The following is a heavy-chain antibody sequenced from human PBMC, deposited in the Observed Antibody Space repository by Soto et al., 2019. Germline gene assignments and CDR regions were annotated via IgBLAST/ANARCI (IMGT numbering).Heavy chain of an antibody. J-gene: IGHJ5*02. D-gene: IGHD6-19*01. CDR3: ARIRTFSSGWYGFDP. Sequence: SGPTLVNPTQPLTPTCTFSGFSLSTSGMCVSWIRQPPGKALEWLALIDWDDDKYYSTSLKTRLTISKDTFKNQVVLTMTNMDPVDTATYYCARIRTFSSGWYGFDPWGQGTLVTVSS. CDR2: IDWDDDK. CDR1: GFSLSTSGMC. V-gene: IGHV2-70*01.